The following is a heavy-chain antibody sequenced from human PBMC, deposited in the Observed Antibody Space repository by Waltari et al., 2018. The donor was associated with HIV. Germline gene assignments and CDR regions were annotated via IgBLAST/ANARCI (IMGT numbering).Heavy chain of an antibody. CDR3: ARDFPFSHYYGSGSYFGSDY. V-gene: IGHV4-59*11. CDR2: IYDSGST. Sequence: QVQLQESGPGLVKPSETLLLTCTVSGGSISSPYWSWNRQPPGKGLECIGYIYDSGSTNYHPSLKSRVTIAVDTSKKQISLKLSSVTAADTAVYYCARDFPFSHYYGSGSYFGSDYWGQGTQVTVSS. J-gene: IGHJ4*02. CDR1: GGSISSPY. D-gene: IGHD3-10*01.